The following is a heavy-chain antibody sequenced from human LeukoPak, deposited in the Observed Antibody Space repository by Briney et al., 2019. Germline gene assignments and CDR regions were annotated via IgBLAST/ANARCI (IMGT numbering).Heavy chain of an antibody. CDR2: INHSGST. J-gene: IGHJ6*03. Sequence: SETLSLTCAVYGGSFSGYYWSWVRQPPGKGLEWIGEINHSGSTNYNPSLKTRVTISVDTSKNQFSLKLSSVPAADTAVYYCARVGWLRLSSYYYYMDVWGKGTTVTVSS. D-gene: IGHD5-12*01. CDR1: GGSFSGYY. CDR3: ARVGWLRLSSYYYYMDV. V-gene: IGHV4-34*01.